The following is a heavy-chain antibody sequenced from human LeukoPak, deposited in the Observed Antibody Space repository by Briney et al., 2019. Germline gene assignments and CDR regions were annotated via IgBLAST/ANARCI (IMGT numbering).Heavy chain of an antibody. CDR3: ARQRRAAAAVDY. J-gene: IGHJ4*02. V-gene: IGHV4-59*08. CDR1: GGSISSYY. CDR2: IYYSGST. D-gene: IGHD6-13*01. Sequence: SETLSLTCTVSGGSISSYYWSWIRQPPGKGLEWIGYIYYSGSTNYNPSLKSRVTISVDTSKNQFSLKLSSVTAADTAVYYCARQRRAAAAVDYWGQGTLVTVSS.